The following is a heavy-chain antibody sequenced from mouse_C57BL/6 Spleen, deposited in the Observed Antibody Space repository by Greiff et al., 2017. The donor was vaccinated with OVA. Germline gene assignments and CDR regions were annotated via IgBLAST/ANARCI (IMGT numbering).Heavy chain of an antibody. V-gene: IGHV1-64*01. CDR3: AGGTVIIYGNSWYFDD. CDR2: IHPNSGST. CDR1: GYTFTSYW. Sequence: QVQLQQPGAELVKPGASVKLSCKASGYTFTSYWMHWVKQRPGQGLEWIGMIHPNSGSTNYNEKFKSKATLTVDKSSSTAYMQLSSLTSEDSAVYYCAGGTVIIYGNSWYFDDWGTGTTVTVSS. J-gene: IGHJ1*03. D-gene: IGHD2-1*01.